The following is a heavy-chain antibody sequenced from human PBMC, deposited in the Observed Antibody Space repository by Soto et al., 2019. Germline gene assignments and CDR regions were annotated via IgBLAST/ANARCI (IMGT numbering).Heavy chain of an antibody. D-gene: IGHD3-16*02. Sequence: EVQLVASGGGLVKPGGSLRLSCAASGFAFNSHSMTWVRQAPGKGLEWVSSISISSGYIYYADSVRGRFTISRDNSKNSLSLEMNSLRVDDTAVYFCARAPLLSSRHVNSLYYYGMDVWGPGTTVTVAS. CDR1: GFAFNSHS. CDR3: ARAPLLSSRHVNSLYYYGMDV. V-gene: IGHV3-21*01. CDR2: ISISSGYI. J-gene: IGHJ6*02.